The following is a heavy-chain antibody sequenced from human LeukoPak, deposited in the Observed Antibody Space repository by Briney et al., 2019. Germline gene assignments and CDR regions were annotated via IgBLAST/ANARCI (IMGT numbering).Heavy chain of an antibody. J-gene: IGHJ4*02. V-gene: IGHV4-39*01. D-gene: IGHD3-16*01. CDR1: GGSISSTSYY. CDR2: IYYSESI. Sequence: SETLSLTCTVSGGSISSTSYYWGWIRQPPGKGLEWIGSIYYSESISYNPSLKGRVTISVDTSKNQFSLKLSSVTAADTAVYYLARQGGGIDYWGQGTLVTVSS. CDR3: ARQGGGIDY.